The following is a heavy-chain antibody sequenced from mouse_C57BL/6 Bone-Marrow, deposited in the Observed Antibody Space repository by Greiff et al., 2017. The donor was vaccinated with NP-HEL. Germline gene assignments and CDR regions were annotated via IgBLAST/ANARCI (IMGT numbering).Heavy chain of an antibody. J-gene: IGHJ4*01. CDR1: GFSLTSYA. D-gene: IGHD2-2*01. CDR2: IWTGGGP. V-gene: IGHV2-9-1*01. CDR3: ARNWFYAMDY. Sequence: QVQLKESGPGLVAPSQSLSITCTVSGFSLTSYAISWVRQPPGKGLEWLGVIWTGGGPNYNSALKSRLSISKDNSKSQVFLKMNSLQTDDTARYYCARNWFYAMDYWGQGTSVTVSS.